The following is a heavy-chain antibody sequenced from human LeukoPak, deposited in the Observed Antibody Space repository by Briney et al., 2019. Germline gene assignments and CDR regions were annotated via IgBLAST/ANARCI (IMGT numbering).Heavy chain of an antibody. D-gene: IGHD2-21*02. CDR2: ITPNSGVT. CDR3: ASRRHCGGDCPNFDS. Sequence: ASMTVSFTASGYTLTDYYIHWLRQAPGQGLEWMGWITPNSGVTTYAQRFQGRVAMTRDTSISTAYMELSRLTSADTAVYYCASRRHCGGDCPNFDSWGQGTLVTVSS. J-gene: IGHJ4*02. V-gene: IGHV1-2*02. CDR1: GYTLTDYY.